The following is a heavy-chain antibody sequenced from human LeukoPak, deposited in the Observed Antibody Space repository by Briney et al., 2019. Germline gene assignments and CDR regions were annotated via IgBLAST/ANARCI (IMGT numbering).Heavy chain of an antibody. J-gene: IGHJ5*02. Sequence: TGGSLRLSCAASGFTFSSYAMSWVRQAPGKGLEWVSAISGSGGSTYYADSVKGRFTISRDNSKNTQYLQMNSLRAEDTAVYYCAKVPIAAAGPNWFDPWGQGTLVTVSS. CDR2: ISGSGGST. V-gene: IGHV3-23*01. CDR1: GFTFSSYA. D-gene: IGHD6-13*01. CDR3: AKVPIAAAGPNWFDP.